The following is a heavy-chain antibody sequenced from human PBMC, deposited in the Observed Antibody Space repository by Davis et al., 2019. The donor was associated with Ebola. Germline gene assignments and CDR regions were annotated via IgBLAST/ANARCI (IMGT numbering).Heavy chain of an antibody. J-gene: IGHJ5*02. Sequence: SVKVSCKASGGTFSSYAISWVRQAPGQGLEWMGGIIPIFGTANYAQKFQGRVAITADESTSTAYMELNSLRSEDSAVYYCVRDYNGSWFGWFDPWGQGTLVTVSS. CDR1: GGTFSSYA. V-gene: IGHV1-69*13. CDR2: IIPIFGTA. CDR3: VRDYNGSWFGWFDP. D-gene: IGHD6-13*01.